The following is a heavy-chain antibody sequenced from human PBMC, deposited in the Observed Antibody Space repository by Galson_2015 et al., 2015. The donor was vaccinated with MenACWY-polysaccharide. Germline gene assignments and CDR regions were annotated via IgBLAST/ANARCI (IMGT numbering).Heavy chain of an antibody. V-gene: IGHV3-23*01. CDR3: AKVGPRSSWTMGIDY. CDR1: GFSFSANG. Sequence: SLRLSCAASGFSFSANGMSWVRQAPGRGLEWVSGSGSGGGLYYADSVKGGCTVIRAHSKKTLDLQMNNLRAEDTAVYYCAKVGPRSSWTMGIDYWGQGTLVTVSS. D-gene: IGHD6-13*01. J-gene: IGHJ4*02. CDR2: SGSGGGL.